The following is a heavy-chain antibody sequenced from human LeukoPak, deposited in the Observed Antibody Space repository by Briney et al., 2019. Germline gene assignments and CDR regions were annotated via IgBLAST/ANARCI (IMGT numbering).Heavy chain of an antibody. J-gene: IGHJ4*02. D-gene: IGHD6-13*01. Sequence: GGSLRLSCVASGFMLSSTWMHWVRQAPGKGLVWVSRINSDATSTSYADSVRGRFTISRDDAKNTMYLQMNSLRAEDTAMYYCVRGSPGYSSSWHAYWGQGTLVTVSS. CDR2: INSDATST. V-gene: IGHV3-74*01. CDR3: VRGSPGYSSSWHAY. CDR1: GFMLSSTW.